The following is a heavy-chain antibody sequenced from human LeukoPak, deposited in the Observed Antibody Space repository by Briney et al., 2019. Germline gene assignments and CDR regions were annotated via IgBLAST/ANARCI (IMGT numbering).Heavy chain of an antibody. CDR2: INPNSGGI. CDR3: ARAGSGSYYVAGAFDI. CDR1: GYTFTGYY. D-gene: IGHD1-26*01. V-gene: IGHV1-2*02. Sequence: ASVKVSCKASGYTFTGYYMHWVRQAPGQGLEWMGWINPNSGGINYAQKFQGRVTMTRDTSISTAYMELSRLRSDDTAVYYCARAGSGSYYVAGAFDIWGQGTMVTVSS. J-gene: IGHJ3*02.